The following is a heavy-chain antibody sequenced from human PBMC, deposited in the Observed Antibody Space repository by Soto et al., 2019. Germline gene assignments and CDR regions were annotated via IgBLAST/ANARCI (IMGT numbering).Heavy chain of an antibody. J-gene: IGHJ5*02. CDR2: IYYSGST. D-gene: IGHD3-10*01. CDR1: GGSFSGYY. V-gene: IGHV4-34*01. CDR3: AKGGGSLWS. Sequence: QVQLQQWGAGLLKPSETLSLTCAVYGGSFSGYYWTWIRQPPGKGLEWIGEIYYSGSTNYNPSLKSRVTISLDTSKNQFFLKLTSVTAAATAVYYCAKGGGSLWSWGQGTLVTVSS.